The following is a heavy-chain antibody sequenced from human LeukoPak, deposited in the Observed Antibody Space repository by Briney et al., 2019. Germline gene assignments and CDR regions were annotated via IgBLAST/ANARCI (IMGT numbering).Heavy chain of an antibody. J-gene: IGHJ5*02. CDR1: GGSISSSSYY. CDR2: IYYSGST. D-gene: IGHD2-15*01. CDR3: ARWQWWHGWFDP. V-gene: IGHV4-39*07. Sequence: PSETLSLTCTVSGGSISSSSYYWGWIRQPPGKGLEWIGSIYYSGSTYYNPSLKSRVTISVDTSKNQFSLKLSSVTAADTAVYYCARWQWWHGWFDPWGQGTLVTVSS.